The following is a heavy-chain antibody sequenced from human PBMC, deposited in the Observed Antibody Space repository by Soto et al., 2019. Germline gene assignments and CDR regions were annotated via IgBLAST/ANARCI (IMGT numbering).Heavy chain of an antibody. Sequence: EVQLLEHGGQLVQPGESLRLSCAASGFTFRTFTMNWVRQAPGKGLEWVSGLIGGDGDKFYSDSVKGRFSISRDNSKDMLFLQMSSLRVDDTAVYYCSKDRDPDGIWTFASWGQGTLVTVSS. CDR1: GFTFRTFT. CDR3: SKDRDPDGIWTFAS. CDR2: LIGGDGDK. V-gene: IGHV3-23*01. D-gene: IGHD3-9*01. J-gene: IGHJ5*01.